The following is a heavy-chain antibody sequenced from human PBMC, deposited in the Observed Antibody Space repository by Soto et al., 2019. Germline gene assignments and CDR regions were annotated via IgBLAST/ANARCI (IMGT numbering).Heavy chain of an antibody. J-gene: IGHJ4*02. Sequence: EVQLVESVGGLVQPGGSLRLSCAASGFTFSDHYMEWVRQAPGKGLEWVGRIRNKANSYNTEYAASVKGRFTILRDDSRNSLFLQMTSLKTEDTAVFYWARYSGNYSRGLDYWGQGNPAIVSS. CDR1: GFTFSDHY. CDR2: IRNKANSYNT. D-gene: IGHD1-26*01. CDR3: ARYSGNYSRGLDY. V-gene: IGHV3-72*01.